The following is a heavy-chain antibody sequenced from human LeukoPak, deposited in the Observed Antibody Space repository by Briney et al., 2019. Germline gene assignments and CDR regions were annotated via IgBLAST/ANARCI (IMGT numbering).Heavy chain of an antibody. Sequence: SETLSLTCAVYGGSFSGYYWSWIRQPPGKGLEWIGEINHSGSTNYNPSLKSRVTISVDTSKNQFSLKLSSVTAADTAVYYCARWEDIVVVPAASGTDAFDIWGQGTMVTVSS. J-gene: IGHJ3*02. CDR3: ARWEDIVVVPAASGTDAFDI. D-gene: IGHD2-2*01. CDR2: INHSGST. V-gene: IGHV4-34*01. CDR1: GGSFSGYY.